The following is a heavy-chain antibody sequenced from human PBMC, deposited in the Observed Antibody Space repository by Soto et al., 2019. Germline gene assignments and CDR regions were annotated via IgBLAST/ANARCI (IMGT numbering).Heavy chain of an antibody. CDR2: THYSGST. CDR3: ARDKTGTTLNYYFGMDV. Sequence: PSETLSLTCTVSGGSISSYFWSWVRQPPGKGLEWIGYTHYSGSTNYNPSLKSRVTISVDTSKNQFSLNLSSVTSADTAVYFCARDKTGTTLNYYFGMDVWGQGTTVTV. V-gene: IGHV4-59*01. CDR1: GGSISSYF. J-gene: IGHJ6*02. D-gene: IGHD1-7*01.